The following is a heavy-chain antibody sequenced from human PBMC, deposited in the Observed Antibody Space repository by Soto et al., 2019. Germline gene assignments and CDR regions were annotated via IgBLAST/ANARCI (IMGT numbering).Heavy chain of an antibody. D-gene: IGHD3-3*01. V-gene: IGHV4-34*01. J-gene: IGHJ1*01. CDR3: ARRARQGITIFGVLIPEYFQQ. CDR2: INHSGST. CDR1: GGSFSGYY. Sequence: SETLSLTCAVYGGSFSGYYWSWIRQTPGEGLEWIGEINHSGSTNYNPSLKSRVTISVDTSKNQFSLKLTSVTAADTAVYYCARRARQGITIFGVLIPEYFQQWSQRTLVTVSS.